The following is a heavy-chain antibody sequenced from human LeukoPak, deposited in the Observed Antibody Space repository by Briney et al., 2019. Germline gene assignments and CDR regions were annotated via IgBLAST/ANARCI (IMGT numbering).Heavy chain of an antibody. CDR1: GGSVTYTNYY. CDR2: IYYNGKT. J-gene: IGHJ2*01. V-gene: IGHV4-39*01. D-gene: IGHD6-13*01. Sequence: SETLSLTCTISGGSVTYTNYYWGWIRQPPGKGLQWIGVIYYNGKTYYNPSLKSRVTVAVDTSKNQFSLKLSSVTAADTAVYYCARAQQYPGYPGLFDLWGRGTLVTVSS. CDR3: ARAQQYPGYPGLFDL.